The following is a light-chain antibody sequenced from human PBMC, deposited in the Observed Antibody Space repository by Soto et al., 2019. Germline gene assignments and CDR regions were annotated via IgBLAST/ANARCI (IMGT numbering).Light chain of an antibody. Sequence: EIVMTQSPATLSVSPGEGATLSCRASQSVSSNLDWYQQKPGQAPRLLIYGASSRATGIPARFSGSGSGTEFTLTISSLQSEDFAVYYCQQYNVWPPLTFGGGTKVEIK. J-gene: IGKJ4*01. CDR3: QQYNVWPPLT. CDR2: GAS. V-gene: IGKV3-15*01. CDR1: QSVSSN.